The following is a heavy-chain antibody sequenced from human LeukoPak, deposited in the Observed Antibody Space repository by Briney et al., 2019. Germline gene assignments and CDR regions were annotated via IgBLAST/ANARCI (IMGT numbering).Heavy chain of an antibody. CDR2: IWYDGSIK. CDR1: GFTFDTYG. CDR3: AKDPKSCTGSSCYPKSYFDS. D-gene: IGHD2-15*01. Sequence: PGGSLRLSCVASGFTFDTYGMHWVRQAPGKGLEWVALIWYDGSIKYHADSVKGRFTISRDNSKNTLYLQMNSLRAEDTAVYYCAKDPKSCTGSSCYPKSYFDSWGQGSLVTVSS. J-gene: IGHJ4*02. V-gene: IGHV3-33*06.